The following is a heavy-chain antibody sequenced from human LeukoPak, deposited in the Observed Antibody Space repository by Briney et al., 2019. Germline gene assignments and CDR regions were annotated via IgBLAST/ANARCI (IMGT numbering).Heavy chain of an antibody. V-gene: IGHV4-34*01. D-gene: IGHD3-10*01. J-gene: IGHJ4*02. CDR3: ARTRYYYNSRSYGAPYYFDY. CDR1: GGSFSGYY. Sequence: SETLSLTCAAYGGSFSGYYWSWIRQPPGKGLEWIGSIYYSGSTYYNPSLKSRVTISVDTSKNQFSLKLSSVTAADTAVYYCARTRYYYNSRSYGAPYYFDYWGQGTLVTVSS. CDR2: IYYSGST.